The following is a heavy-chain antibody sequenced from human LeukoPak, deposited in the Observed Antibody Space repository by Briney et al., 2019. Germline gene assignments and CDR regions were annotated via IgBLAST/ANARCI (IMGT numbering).Heavy chain of an antibody. J-gene: IGHJ6*02. CDR1: GFTVISYA. CDR3: AKSISYSNCGRDYYSMDV. V-gene: IGHV3-23*01. D-gene: IGHD4-11*01. CDR2: ISGGGGST. Sequence: PGRSLRLSCAASGFTVISYAVSSARHAPGRGLEWVSAISGGGGSTYYADSVKGRFTISRDNSKNTLYLQMNSLRAADTAVYYCAKSISYSNCGRDYYSMDVWGQGTTVTVSS.